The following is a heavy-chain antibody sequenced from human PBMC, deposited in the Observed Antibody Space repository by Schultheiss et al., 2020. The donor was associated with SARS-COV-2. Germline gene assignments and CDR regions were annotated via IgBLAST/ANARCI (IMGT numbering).Heavy chain of an antibody. CDR2: IDWDDDK. CDR1: GFSLSTSGMC. J-gene: IGHJ6*02. D-gene: IGHD6-13*01. V-gene: IGHV2-70*01. Sequence: SGPTLVKPTQTLTLTCTFSGFSLSTSGMCVSWIRQPPGKALEWLALIDWDDDKYYSTSLKTRLTISKDTSKNQVVLTMTNMDPVDTATYYCARVIAAAASRGSGYYYYGMDVWGQGTTVTVSS. CDR3: ARVIAAAASRGSGYYYYGMDV.